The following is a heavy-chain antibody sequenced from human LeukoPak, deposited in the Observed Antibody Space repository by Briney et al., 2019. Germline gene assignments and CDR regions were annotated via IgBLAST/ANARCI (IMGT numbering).Heavy chain of an antibody. V-gene: IGHV4-34*01. CDR1: GGSFSGYY. Sequence: SETLSLTCAVYGGSFSGYYWSWIRQPPGKGLEWIGSIYYSGSTYYNPSLKSRVTISVDTSKNQFSLKLSSVTAADTAVYYCAVADADYYDSSGYYYFDYWGQGTLVTVSS. CDR3: AVADADYYDSSGYYYFDY. CDR2: IYYSGST. D-gene: IGHD3-22*01. J-gene: IGHJ4*02.